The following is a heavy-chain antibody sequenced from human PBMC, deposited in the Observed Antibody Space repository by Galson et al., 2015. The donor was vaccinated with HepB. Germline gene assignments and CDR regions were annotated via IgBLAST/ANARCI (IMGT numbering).Heavy chain of an antibody. CDR2: INPNSGGT. V-gene: IGHV1-2*02. J-gene: IGHJ4*02. CDR3: AREGYSSGWSNY. CDR1: GYTFTDYY. Sequence: SVKVSCKASGYTFTDYYTHWVRQAPGQGLEWMGWINPNSGGTSYAQKFQGRVTMTRDTSISTAYVELSRLGSDDTAVYYCAREGYSSGWSNYWGQGTLVTVSS. D-gene: IGHD6-19*01.